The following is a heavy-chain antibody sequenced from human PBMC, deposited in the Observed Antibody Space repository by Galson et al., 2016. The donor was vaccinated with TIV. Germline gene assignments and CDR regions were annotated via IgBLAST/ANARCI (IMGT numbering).Heavy chain of an antibody. Sequence: SVKVSCKASGGTFSSYGISWVRQAPGQGLEWMGGINPVFGIPNYAQKFQGRVTITADASTSTAYMELTSLRSEDTAVYYCARGKERVINYYYYIDVWGKGTTITVSS. D-gene: IGHD3-3*01. CDR1: GGTFSSYG. CDR2: INPVFGIP. CDR3: ARGKERVINYYYYIDV. V-gene: IGHV1-69*13. J-gene: IGHJ6*03.